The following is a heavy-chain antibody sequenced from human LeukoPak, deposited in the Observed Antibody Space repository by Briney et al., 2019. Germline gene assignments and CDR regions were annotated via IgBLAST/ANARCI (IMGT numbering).Heavy chain of an antibody. Sequence: GGSLRLSCAASGFTFSNYAMAWVRQAPGKGLEWVSAISGNGGRTYSADSVQGRFTISRDNSKNTVYLQMDNLRAEDSAMYYCAKAHSISWPYSFDSLGQGTLVTGSS. CDR1: GFTFSNYA. V-gene: IGHV3-23*01. CDR3: AKAHSISWPYSFDS. D-gene: IGHD6-13*01. CDR2: ISGNGGRT. J-gene: IGHJ4*02.